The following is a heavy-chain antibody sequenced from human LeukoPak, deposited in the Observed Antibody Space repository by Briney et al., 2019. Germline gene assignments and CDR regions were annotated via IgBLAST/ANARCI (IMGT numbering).Heavy chain of an antibody. V-gene: IGHV3-23*01. CDR1: KFTFNNYA. J-gene: IGHJ4*02. CDR2: ISGSGDNM. Sequence: GGSLRLSCLASKFTFNNYAMTWVRQAPGKGLEWVSSISGSGDNMDYADSVKGRFTISRDNSKNTLYLQMNSLRAEDTAIYYCAKVTYGSGTYGAFDSWGQGTLVTVSS. CDR3: AKVTYGSGTYGAFDS. D-gene: IGHD3-10*01.